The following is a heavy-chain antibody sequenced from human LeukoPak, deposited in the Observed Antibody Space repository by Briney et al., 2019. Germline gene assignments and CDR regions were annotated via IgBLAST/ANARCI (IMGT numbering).Heavy chain of an antibody. J-gene: IGHJ4*02. CDR3: AKAGSIRFDY. D-gene: IGHD1-26*01. CDR1: GFTFSLYT. Sequence: GGSLRLSCAASGFTFSLYTMHWVRQAPGKGLEWVAVISYDGSDKYYADSVKGRFTISRDNSKNTLYLQMNSLRAEDTAVYYCAKAGSIRFDYWGQGTLVTVSS. V-gene: IGHV3-30*04. CDR2: ISYDGSDK.